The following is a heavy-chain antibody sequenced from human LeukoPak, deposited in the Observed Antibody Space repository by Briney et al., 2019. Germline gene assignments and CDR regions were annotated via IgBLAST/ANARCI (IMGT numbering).Heavy chain of an antibody. CDR2: ISYDGSNK. CDR3: ARGRGYFDY. J-gene: IGHJ4*02. CDR1: GFTFSSYA. V-gene: IGHV3-30*01. Sequence: PGGSLRLSCAASGFTFSSYAMHWVRQATGKGLEWVAVISYDGSNKYYADSVKGRFTISRDNSKNTLYLQMNSLRAEDTAVYYCARGRGYFDYWGQGTLVTVSS.